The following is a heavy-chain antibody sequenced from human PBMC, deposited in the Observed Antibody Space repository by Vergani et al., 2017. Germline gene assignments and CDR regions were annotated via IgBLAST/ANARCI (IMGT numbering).Heavy chain of an antibody. J-gene: IGHJ4*02. Sequence: EVQLLESGGGLVQPGGSLRLSCAASGFTFSSYAMSWVRQAPGKGLEWVSAISGSGGSTYYADSVKGRFTISRDNSKNTLYLQMNSLRTEDTAVYYCAKDFSGWDYFDYWGQGTLVTVSS. CDR1: GFTFSSYA. V-gene: IGHV3-23*01. CDR3: AKDFSGWDYFDY. CDR2: ISGSGGST. D-gene: IGHD6-19*01.